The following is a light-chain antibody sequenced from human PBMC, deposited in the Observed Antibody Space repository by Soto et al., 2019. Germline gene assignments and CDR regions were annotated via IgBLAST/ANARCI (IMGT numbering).Light chain of an antibody. V-gene: IGKV1-39*01. J-gene: IGKJ5*01. CDR2: AAS. Sequence: DIQMTQSPSSLSSYLLDIVTITCRASQSISSYLNWYQQKPGKAPKLLIYAASSLQSGVPSRFSGRGSGTDFTLTISSLQPEDFATYYCQQSYSTPRITFGQGTRLEIK. CDR1: QSISSY. CDR3: QQSYSTPRIT.